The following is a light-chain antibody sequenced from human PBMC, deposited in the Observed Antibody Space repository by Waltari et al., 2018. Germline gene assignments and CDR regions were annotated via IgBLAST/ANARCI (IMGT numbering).Light chain of an antibody. V-gene: IGKV3-20*01. Sequence: EIVLTQSPGTLSLSPGEIPTLARRASQSVCRSLAWYQQKRRQAPRLLIYGASTRATGIPDRFSGSGSGTDFSLTISRLEPEDFAVYYCQHYVRLPVTFGQGTKVEI. CDR1: QSVCRS. CDR2: GAS. J-gene: IGKJ1*01. CDR3: QHYVRLPVT.